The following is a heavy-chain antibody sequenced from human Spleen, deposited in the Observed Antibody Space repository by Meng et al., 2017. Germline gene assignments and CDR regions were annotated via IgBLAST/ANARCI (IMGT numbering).Heavy chain of an antibody. Sequence: GESLKISCAASGFTFDDYGMSWVRQAPGKGLEWVSFITTGGNTYYADSVKGRFSISRDNSKNTLNLQMNSLRAEDTAVYYCAREAVAVAGRGYGMDVWGQGTTVTVSS. CDR1: GFTFDDYG. CDR2: ITTGGNT. CDR3: AREAVAVAGRGYGMDV. J-gene: IGHJ6*02. V-gene: IGHV3-66*01. D-gene: IGHD6-19*01.